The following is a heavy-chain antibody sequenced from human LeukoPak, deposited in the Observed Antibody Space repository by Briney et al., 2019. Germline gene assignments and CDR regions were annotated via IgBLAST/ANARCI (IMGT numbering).Heavy chain of an antibody. Sequence: GGSLRLSCAASGFTFKTCAMNWVRQAPGRGLEWVSHLSGNGDNTYYADSVKGRFTISRDISKNTLYLRMTNLRAEDTAVYYYAKDWLRYCSSISCYTWHYWGQGTLVTVSS. CDR1: GFTFKTCA. V-gene: IGHV3-23*01. CDR3: AKDWLRYCSSISCYTWHY. J-gene: IGHJ4*02. CDR2: LSGNGDNT. D-gene: IGHD2-2*02.